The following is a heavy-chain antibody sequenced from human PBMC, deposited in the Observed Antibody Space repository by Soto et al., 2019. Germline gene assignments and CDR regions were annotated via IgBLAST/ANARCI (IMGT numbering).Heavy chain of an antibody. CDR3: ARLVQLLQGRWFDP. D-gene: IGHD2-15*01. J-gene: IGHJ5*02. V-gene: IGHV4-59*08. Sequence: PSETLSLTCTVAGGSISTYYWSWIRQPPGKGLEWIGEIHDSGSTEYNPSLKSRVTISLDKSKNQFSLKLSSVTAADTAVYYCARLVQLLQGRWFDPWGQGTLVTVSS. CDR1: GGSISTYY. CDR2: IHDSGST.